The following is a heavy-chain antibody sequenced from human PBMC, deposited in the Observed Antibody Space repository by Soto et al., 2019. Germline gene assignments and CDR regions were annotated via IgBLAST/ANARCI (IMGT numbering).Heavy chain of an antibody. V-gene: IGHV1-18*01. Sequence: QVQLVQSGAEVKKPGASVKVSCKASGYTFTSYGISWVRQAPGQGLEWMGWISAYNGNTNYAQKLQGRVTMTTDTSTRTAYMELRSLRSNDTAVYYCARYTITIFGVVIRGQFDYWGQGTLGNVSS. J-gene: IGHJ4*02. CDR1: GYTFTSYG. D-gene: IGHD3-3*01. CDR2: ISAYNGNT. CDR3: ARYTITIFGVVIRGQFDY.